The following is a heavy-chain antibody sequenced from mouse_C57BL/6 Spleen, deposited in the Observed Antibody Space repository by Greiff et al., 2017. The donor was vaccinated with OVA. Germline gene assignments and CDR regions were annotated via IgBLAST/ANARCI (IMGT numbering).Heavy chain of an antibody. J-gene: IGHJ2*01. Sequence: EVQLQQSGAELVRPGASVKLSCTASGFNIKDDYMHWVKQRPEQGLEWIGWIDPENGDTEYASKFQGKATITADTSSNTAYLQLSSLTSEDTAVYYWTSGFTTVVQGYYFDYWGQGTTLTVSS. CDR3: TSGFTTVVQGYYFDY. D-gene: IGHD1-1*01. CDR1: GFNIKDDY. CDR2: IDPENGDT. V-gene: IGHV14-4*01.